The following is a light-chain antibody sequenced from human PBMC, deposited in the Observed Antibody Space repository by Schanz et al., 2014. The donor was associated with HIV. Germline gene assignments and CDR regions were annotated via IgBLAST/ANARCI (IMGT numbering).Light chain of an antibody. J-gene: IGLJ3*02. Sequence: QSVLTQPPSVSAAPGQKVTISCSGSSSNIGNNYVSWYQQLPGTAPKLLMYANNMRPSGVPDRFSGSESGTSASLAISGLQSQDEADYYCATWVDSLNGWVFGGGTKLT. CDR2: ANN. CDR1: SSNIGNNY. V-gene: IGLV1-44*01. CDR3: ATWVDSLNGWV.